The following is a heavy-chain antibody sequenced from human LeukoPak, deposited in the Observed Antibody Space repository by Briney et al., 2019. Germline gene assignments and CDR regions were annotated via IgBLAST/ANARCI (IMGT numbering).Heavy chain of an antibody. J-gene: IGHJ4*02. CDR2: IRYDGSNK. Sequence: GGALRLSCAASGFTFSSYGMHWVRQAPDKGLEWVAFIRYDGSNKYYEDSVKGRFTISRDNSKNTLYLQMNSLRAEDTAVYYCAKGPLLWDWGQGTLVTVSS. CDR1: GFTFSSYG. D-gene: IGHD2/OR15-2a*01. CDR3: AKGPLLWD. V-gene: IGHV3-30*02.